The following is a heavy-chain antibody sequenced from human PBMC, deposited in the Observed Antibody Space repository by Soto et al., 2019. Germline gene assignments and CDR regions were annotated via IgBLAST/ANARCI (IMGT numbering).Heavy chain of an antibody. J-gene: IGHJ4*02. Sequence: QVQLVESGGGVVQPGRSLRLSCAASGFTFSSYGMHWVRQAPGKGLEWVAVIWYDGRNKYYADSVKGRFTISRDNSKNTLYLQMNSLRAEDTAVYYCARDKEVAGPLDYWGQGTLVTVSS. D-gene: IGHD6-19*01. CDR3: ARDKEVAGPLDY. CDR1: GFTFSSYG. CDR2: IWYDGRNK. V-gene: IGHV3-33*01.